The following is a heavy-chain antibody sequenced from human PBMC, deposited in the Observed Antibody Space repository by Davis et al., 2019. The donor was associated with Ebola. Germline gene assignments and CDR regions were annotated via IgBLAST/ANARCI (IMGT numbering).Heavy chain of an antibody. CDR3: AREKLGGSSDY. CDR2: ISAYNGNT. V-gene: IGHV1-18*01. Sequence: AASVKVSCKASGGTFSSDTISWVRQAPGQGLEWMGWISAYNGNTNYAQKLQGRVTMTTDTSTGTAYMELRTLRSDDTAVYYCAREKLGGSSDYWGQGTLVTVSS. D-gene: IGHD6-6*01. CDR1: GGTFSSDT. J-gene: IGHJ4*02.